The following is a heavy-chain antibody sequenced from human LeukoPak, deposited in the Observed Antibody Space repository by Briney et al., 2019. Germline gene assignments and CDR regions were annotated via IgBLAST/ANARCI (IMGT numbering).Heavy chain of an antibody. Sequence: GGSLRLSCAASGFTVSSNYLSWVRHAPGKGLEWVSLIYSGGSTYYTDSVMGRFTISRDNSKNTLYLQMNSLRADDTAVYYCARLLQGYYFDYWGQGALVTVSS. CDR1: GFTVSSNY. V-gene: IGHV3-53*01. CDR2: IYSGGST. J-gene: IGHJ4*02. CDR3: ARLLQGYYFDY.